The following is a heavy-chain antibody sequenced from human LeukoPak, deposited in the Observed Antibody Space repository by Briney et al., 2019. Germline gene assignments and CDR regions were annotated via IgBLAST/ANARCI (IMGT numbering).Heavy chain of an antibody. Sequence: SETLSLTCTVSGGSISSSSYYWGWIRQPPGKGPEWIGSIYYSGNTYYNASLKSQVSISIDTSKNQFSLRLTSVTAADTAVYYCARQTGSGLFILPGGQGTLVTVSS. CDR1: GGSISSSSYY. D-gene: IGHD3/OR15-3a*01. CDR3: ARQTGSGLFILP. J-gene: IGHJ4*02. CDR2: IYYSGNT. V-gene: IGHV4-39*01.